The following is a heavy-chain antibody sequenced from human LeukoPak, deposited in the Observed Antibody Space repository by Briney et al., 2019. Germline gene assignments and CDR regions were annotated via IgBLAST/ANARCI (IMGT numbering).Heavy chain of an antibody. J-gene: IGHJ4*02. D-gene: IGHD6-19*01. Sequence: GGSLRLSCAASGFTFSGSAMHWVRQASGKGLEWVGRIRSKANSYATAYAASVKGRFTISRDDSKNTAYLQMNSLRAEDTAVYYCAKVVQWLGKYYFDYWGQGTLVTVSS. CDR3: AKVVQWLGKYYFDY. V-gene: IGHV3-73*01. CDR1: GFTFSGSA. CDR2: IRSKANSYAT.